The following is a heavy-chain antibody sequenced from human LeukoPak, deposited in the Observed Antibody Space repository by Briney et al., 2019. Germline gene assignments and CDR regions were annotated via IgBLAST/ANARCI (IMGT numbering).Heavy chain of an antibody. CDR1: GFTFDDYA. CDR2: ISWNSGSI. V-gene: IGHV3-9*01. D-gene: IGHD2-2*01. CDR3: AKDVNRREYQLRVNWFDP. Sequence: GGSLRLSCAAPGFTFDDYAMHWVRQAPRKGLEWVSGISWNSGSIGYADSVKGRFTISRDNAKNSLYLQMNSLRAEDTALYYCAKDVNRREYQLRVNWFDPWGQGTLVTVSS. J-gene: IGHJ5*02.